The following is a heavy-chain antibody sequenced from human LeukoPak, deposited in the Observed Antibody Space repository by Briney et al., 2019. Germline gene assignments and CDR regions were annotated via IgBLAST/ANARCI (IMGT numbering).Heavy chain of an antibody. J-gene: IGHJ4*02. CDR2: IKQDGSKK. V-gene: IGHV3-7*04. CDR3: TRVGYIDEGIDY. D-gene: IGHD5-24*01. Sequence: GGSLRLSCVASGFPFSSYWMTWVRQAPGKGLEWVANIKQDGSKKSYVDSVKGRFTISRDNAKNSLYLQMNSLRAEDTAIYYCTRVGYIDEGIDYWCQGNLVTVSS. CDR1: GFPFSSYW.